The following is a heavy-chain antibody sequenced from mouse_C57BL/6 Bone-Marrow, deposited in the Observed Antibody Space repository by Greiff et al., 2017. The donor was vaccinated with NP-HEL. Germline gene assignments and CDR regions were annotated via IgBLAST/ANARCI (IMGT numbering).Heavy chain of an antibody. Sequence: EVQLQESGEGLVKPGGSLKLSCAASGFTFSSYAMSWVRQTPEKRLEWVAYISSGGDYIYYADTVKGRFTISRDNARNTLYLQMSSLKSEDTAMYYCTRDLPLLHYAMDYWGQGTSVTVSS. CDR1: GFTFSSYA. V-gene: IGHV5-9-1*02. J-gene: IGHJ4*01. CDR3: TRDLPLLHYAMDY. D-gene: IGHD2-1*01. CDR2: ISSGGDYI.